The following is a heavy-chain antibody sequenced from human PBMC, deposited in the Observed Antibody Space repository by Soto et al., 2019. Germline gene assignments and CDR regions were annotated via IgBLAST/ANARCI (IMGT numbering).Heavy chain of an antibody. J-gene: IGHJ6*02. CDR3: ARGGEYSSSSAYYYYYGMDV. CDR2: INHSGST. D-gene: IGHD6-6*01. CDR1: GGSFSGYY. Sequence: SETLSLTCAVYGGSFSGYYWSWIRQPPGKGLEWIGEINHSGSTNYNPSLKSRVTISVDTSKNQFSLKLSSVTAADTAVYYCARGGEYSSSSAYYYYYGMDVWGQGTTVTVSS. V-gene: IGHV4-34*01.